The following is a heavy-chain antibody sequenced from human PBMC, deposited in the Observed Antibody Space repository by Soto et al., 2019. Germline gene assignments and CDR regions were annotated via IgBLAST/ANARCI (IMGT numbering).Heavy chain of an antibody. J-gene: IGHJ4*02. CDR1: GFTFSDYA. D-gene: IGHD2-2*01. Sequence: EVKLLESGGGLVQPGGSPRLSCAASGFTFSDYAMSWVRQAPGRGLEWVSGISGGGGTSYANSVKGRFTISRDNSKSTLYLQMNSLRAEDTAMYYCAKGVRSSSCYACFDCWGQGTLVTVSS. V-gene: IGHV3-23*01. CDR2: ISGGGGT. CDR3: AKGVRSSSCYACFDC.